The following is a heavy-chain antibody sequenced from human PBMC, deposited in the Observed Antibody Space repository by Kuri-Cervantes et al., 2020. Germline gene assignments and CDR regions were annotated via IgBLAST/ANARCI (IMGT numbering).Heavy chain of an antibody. CDR3: ARDGRAGTVTTAFYGMDV. CDR1: GFTFSSYA. CDR2: ISYDGSNK. D-gene: IGHD4-17*01. Sequence: GESLKISCAASGFTFSSYAMHWVRQAPGKGLEWVAVISYDGSNKYYADSVKGRFTISRDNSKNTLYLQMNSLRAEDMAVYYCARDGRAGTVTTAFYGMDVWGQGTTVTVSS. J-gene: IGHJ6*02. V-gene: IGHV3-30-3*01.